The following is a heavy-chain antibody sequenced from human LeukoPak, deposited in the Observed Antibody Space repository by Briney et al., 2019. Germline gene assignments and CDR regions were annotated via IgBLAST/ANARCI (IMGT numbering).Heavy chain of an antibody. V-gene: IGHV4-38-2*02. J-gene: IGHJ6*02. CDR3: AREEASSSGWYARPSSGMDV. CDR1: GYSISSGYY. D-gene: IGHD6-19*01. Sequence: KPSETLSLTCTVSGYSISSGYYWGWIRQPPGKGLEWIASIYHSGSTYYNPSLKSRVTISVDTSKNQFSLKLSSVTAADTAVYYCAREEASSSGWYARPSSGMDVWGQGTTVTVSS. CDR2: IYHSGST.